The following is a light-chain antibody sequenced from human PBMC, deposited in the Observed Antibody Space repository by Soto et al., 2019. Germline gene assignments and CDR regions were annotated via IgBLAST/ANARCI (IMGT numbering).Light chain of an antibody. Sequence: QSVVTQPHSVSGSPGQSVTISCSGTSSDVGHYNFVSWYQHHPGKAPKLLIYDVTTRPSGVPDRFSGSKSGNTASLTISGLQAEDEADFYCCSYAGSYTWVFGGGTQLTVL. CDR3: CSYAGSYTWV. V-gene: IGLV2-11*01. CDR1: SSDVGHYNF. CDR2: DVT. J-gene: IGLJ3*02.